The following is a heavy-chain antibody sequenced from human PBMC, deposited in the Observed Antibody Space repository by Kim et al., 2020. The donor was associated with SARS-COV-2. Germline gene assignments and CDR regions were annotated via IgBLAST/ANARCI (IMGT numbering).Heavy chain of an antibody. J-gene: IGHJ4*01. CDR1: GGSISSSSYY. D-gene: IGHD3-10*01. Sequence: SETLSLTCTVSGGSISSSSYYWGWIRQPPGKGLEWIGSIYYSGSTYYNPSLKSRVTISVDTSKNQFSLKLSSVTAADTAVYYCARHELLWFGESLNYFY. CDR3: ARHELLWFGESLNYFY. V-gene: IGHV4-39*01. CDR2: IYYSGST.